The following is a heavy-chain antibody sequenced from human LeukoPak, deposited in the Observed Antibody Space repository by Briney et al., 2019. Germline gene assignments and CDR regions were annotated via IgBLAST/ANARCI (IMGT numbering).Heavy chain of an antibody. D-gene: IGHD3-10*01. CDR3: ARATYYYGSGSYLSDY. CDR2: ISAYNGNT. CDR1: GYTFTSYG. V-gene: IGHV1-18*01. J-gene: IGHJ4*02. Sequence: GASVEVSCKASGYTFTSYGISWVRQAPGQGLEWMGWISAYNGNTNYAQKLQGRVTMTTDTSTSTAYMELRSLRSDDTAVYYCARATYYYGSGSYLSDYWGQGTLVTVSS.